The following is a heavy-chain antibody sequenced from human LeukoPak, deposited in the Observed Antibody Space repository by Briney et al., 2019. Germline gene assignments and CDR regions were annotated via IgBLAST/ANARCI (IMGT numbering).Heavy chain of an antibody. V-gene: IGHV1-18*01. CDR2: ISAYNGNT. CDR3: ERDFGDNWNDRHYFDY. Sequence: ASVKVSCKASGYTFTSYGISWVRQAPGQGLEWMGWISAYNGNTNYAQKLQGRVTMTTDTSTSTAYMELRRLRPDDTAVYYCERDFGDNWNDRHYFDYWGQGTRVTVSS. J-gene: IGHJ4*02. D-gene: IGHD1-1*01. CDR1: GYTFTSYG.